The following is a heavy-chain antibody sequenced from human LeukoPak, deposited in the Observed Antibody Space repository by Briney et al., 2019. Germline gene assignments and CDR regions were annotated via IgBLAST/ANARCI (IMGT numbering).Heavy chain of an antibody. D-gene: IGHD1-26*01. CDR1: GFSFSSYA. J-gene: IGHJ4*02. Sequence: GGSLRLSCAASGFSFSSYAMSWVRQAPGKGLEWVSAISGSGGSIYYADSVKGRFTISRDNSKNTLYLQMNSLRAEDTAVYYCAKWWEPRTQCFDYWGQGTLVTVSS. V-gene: IGHV3-23*01. CDR3: AKWWEPRTQCFDY. CDR2: ISGSGGSI.